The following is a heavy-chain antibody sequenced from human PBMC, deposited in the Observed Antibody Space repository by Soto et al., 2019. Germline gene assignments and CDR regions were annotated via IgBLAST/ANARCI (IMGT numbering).Heavy chain of an antibody. V-gene: IGHV4-59*12. CDR3: ARDLGGSSWPRPFDY. CDR2: IYYSGST. CDR1: GGSISSYY. D-gene: IGHD6-13*01. J-gene: IGHJ4*02. Sequence: PSETLSLTCTVSGGSISSYYWSWIRQPPGKGLEWIGYIYYSGSTYYNPSLKSRVTISVDTSKNQFSLKLSSVTAADTAVYYCARDLGGSSWPRPFDYWGQGTLVTVSS.